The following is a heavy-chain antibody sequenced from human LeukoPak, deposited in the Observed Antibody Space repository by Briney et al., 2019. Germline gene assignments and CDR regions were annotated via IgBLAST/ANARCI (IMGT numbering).Heavy chain of an antibody. CDR1: GYTFTSYD. D-gene: IGHD2-21*01. CDR3: ARGRFPLYCGGDCYRAGWFDP. J-gene: IGHJ5*02. V-gene: IGHV1-8*01. Sequence: ASVKVSCKASGYTFTSYDINWVRQATGQGLEWMGWMNPNSGNTGYAQKFQGRVTMTRNTSISTAYMELSSLRSEDTAVYYCARGRFPLYCGGDCYRAGWFDPWGQGTLDTVSS. CDR2: MNPNSGNT.